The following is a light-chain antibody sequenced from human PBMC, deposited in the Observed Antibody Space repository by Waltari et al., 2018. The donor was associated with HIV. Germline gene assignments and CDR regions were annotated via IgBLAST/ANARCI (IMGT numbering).Light chain of an antibody. Sequence: EIVMPQYPATLPVSPGERATRSCRASQSVSSNLAWYQQKPGQAPRLLIYGASTRATGIPARFGGSGSGTEFTLTISSLQSEDFAVYYCQQFNNWPYTFGQGTKLEIK. CDR3: QQFNNWPYT. V-gene: IGKV3-15*01. J-gene: IGKJ2*01. CDR1: QSVSSN. CDR2: GAS.